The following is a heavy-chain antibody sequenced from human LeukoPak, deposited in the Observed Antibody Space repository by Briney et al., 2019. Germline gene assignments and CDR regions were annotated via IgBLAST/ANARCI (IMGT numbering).Heavy chain of an antibody. V-gene: IGHV1-46*01. CDR1: GYTFTSYC. CDR2: INPSGGST. D-gene: IGHD2-15*01. CDR3: AREAVEYCSGGSCSNWFDP. Sequence: GAPVKVSCKASGYTFTSYCMHWVRQAPGQGLEWMGIINPSGGSTSYAQKFQGRVTMTRDTSTSTVYMELSSLRSEDTAVYYCAREAVEYCSGGSCSNWFDPWGQGTLVTVSS. J-gene: IGHJ5*02.